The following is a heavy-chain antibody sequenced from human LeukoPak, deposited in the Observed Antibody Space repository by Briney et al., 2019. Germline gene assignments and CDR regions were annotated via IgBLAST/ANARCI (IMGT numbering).Heavy chain of an antibody. Sequence: EGSLRLSCAASGFTFSSYSMNWVRQAPGKGLEWVSSISSSSNYIHYADSVKGRFTISRDNAKNSLYLQMNSLRAEDTAVYYCAREWEYYDILTGTTASFDYWGQGTMVTVSS. CDR1: GFTFSSYS. CDR3: AREWEYYDILTGTTASFDY. D-gene: IGHD3-9*01. J-gene: IGHJ4*02. V-gene: IGHV3-21*01. CDR2: ISSSSNYI.